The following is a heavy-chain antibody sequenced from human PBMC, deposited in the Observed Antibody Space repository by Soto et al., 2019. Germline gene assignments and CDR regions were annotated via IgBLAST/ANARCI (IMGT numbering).Heavy chain of an antibody. D-gene: IGHD2-15*01. CDR2: FDPEDGET. Sequence: GASVKVSCKVSGYTPTELSMHWVRQAPGKGLEWMGGFDPEDGETIYAQKFQGRVTITRDTSASTAYMELSSLRSEDTAVYYCARDLGGWPDYWGQGTLVTVSS. CDR1: GYTPTELS. V-gene: IGHV1-24*01. J-gene: IGHJ4*02. CDR3: ARDLGGWPDY.